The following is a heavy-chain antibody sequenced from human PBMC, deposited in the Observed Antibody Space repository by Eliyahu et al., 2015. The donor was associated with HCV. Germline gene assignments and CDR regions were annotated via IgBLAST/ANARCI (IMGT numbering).Heavy chain of an antibody. V-gene: IGHV4-39*01. D-gene: IGHD2-2*01. Sequence: QLQLQESGPGLVKPSETLSLTCTVSGGSISSSSYYWGWIRQPPGKGLEWIGSIYYSGSTYYNPSLKSRVTISVDTSKNQFSLKLSSVTAADTAVYYCARHPCSSTSCYRPGSWFDPWGQGTLVTVSS. CDR1: GGSISSSSYY. CDR2: IYYSGST. J-gene: IGHJ5*02. CDR3: ARHPCSSTSCYRPGSWFDP.